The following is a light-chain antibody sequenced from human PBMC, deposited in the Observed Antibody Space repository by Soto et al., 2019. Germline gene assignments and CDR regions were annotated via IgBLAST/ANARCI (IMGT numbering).Light chain of an antibody. V-gene: IGLV1-44*01. J-gene: IGLJ3*02. CDR3: AAWDDSLNGWV. CDR1: SSNIGSNT. Sequence: QSVLTQAPLASGTPGQRVTISCSGSSSNIGSNTVTWYQQVPGTAPKLLIYSNDQRPSGVPDRFSGSKSGTSASLAIAGLQSEDEADYYCAAWDDSLNGWVFGGGTKLTVL. CDR2: SND.